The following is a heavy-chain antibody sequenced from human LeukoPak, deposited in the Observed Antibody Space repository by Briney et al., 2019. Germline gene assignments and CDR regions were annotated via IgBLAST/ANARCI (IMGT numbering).Heavy chain of an antibody. CDR1: GFSFSSHS. V-gene: IGHV3-21*01. J-gene: IGHJ5*02. CDR2: ISPSSVNI. D-gene: IGHD4-11*01. CDR3: AKDPYSNYPNWLDP. Sequence: GGSLRLSCAASGFSFSSHSMNWVRQAPGKGLEWVSFISPSSVNIYYADSVKGRFTISRDNSKNTLHLQMNSLRGEDTAIYYCAKDPYSNYPNWLDPWGQGTLVTVSS.